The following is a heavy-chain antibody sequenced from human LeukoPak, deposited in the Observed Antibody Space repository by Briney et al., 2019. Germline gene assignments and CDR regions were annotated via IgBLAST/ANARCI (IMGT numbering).Heavy chain of an antibody. V-gene: IGHV1-18*01. Sequence: ASVKVSCKASGYTFTGYDISWVRQAPGQGLEWMGWISAYNGNTNYAQKLQGRVTMTTDTSTSTAYMELRSLRSDDTAVYYCARDDWQWLELDYWGQGTLVTVSS. D-gene: IGHD6-19*01. CDR1: GYTFTGYD. J-gene: IGHJ4*02. CDR2: ISAYNGNT. CDR3: ARDDWQWLELDY.